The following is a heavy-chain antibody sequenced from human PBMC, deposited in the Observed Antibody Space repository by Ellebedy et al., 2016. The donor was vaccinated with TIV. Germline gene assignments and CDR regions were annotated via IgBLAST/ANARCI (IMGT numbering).Heavy chain of an antibody. Sequence: GSLRLSCTVSGGAISSYYWSWIRQPPGKGLEWIGYIHYSGSTSNNPSLQSRVTMSVDTSENQFSLKLNSLTAADTATYYCARSTWGAGDAFDIWGQGTMVTVSS. V-gene: IGHV4-59*01. CDR1: GGAISSYY. CDR2: IHYSGST. CDR3: ARSTWGAGDAFDI. J-gene: IGHJ3*02. D-gene: IGHD3-16*01.